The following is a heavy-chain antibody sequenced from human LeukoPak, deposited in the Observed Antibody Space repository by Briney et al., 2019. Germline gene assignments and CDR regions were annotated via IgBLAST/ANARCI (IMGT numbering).Heavy chain of an antibody. Sequence: GESLKISCKASGYTFTGFWIGWVRQMPGKGLECLGFIYPGDSDTIYSPPFQGQVTISADKSIRTAYLQWSSLKASDSGIYYCARGRGGYTGHENFDFWGQGTLVSVSS. CDR2: IYPGDSDT. CDR3: ARGRGGYTGHENFDF. V-gene: IGHV5-51*01. CDR1: GYTFTGFW. D-gene: IGHD5-12*01. J-gene: IGHJ4*02.